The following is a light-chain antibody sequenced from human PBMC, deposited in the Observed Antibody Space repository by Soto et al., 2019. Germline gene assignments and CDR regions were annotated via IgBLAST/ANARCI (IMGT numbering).Light chain of an antibody. V-gene: IGLV2-14*01. CDR3: SSYTSSSIPWV. CDR1: SSDVGGYKY. J-gene: IGLJ3*02. CDR2: EVS. Sequence: SALTQPASVSGSPGQSITISCTGTSSDVGGYKYVSWYQQHPGKAPKLMIYEVSNRPSGVSNRFSGSKSGNTASLTISGLQAEDEADYYCSSYTSSSIPWVFGGGTKLTVL.